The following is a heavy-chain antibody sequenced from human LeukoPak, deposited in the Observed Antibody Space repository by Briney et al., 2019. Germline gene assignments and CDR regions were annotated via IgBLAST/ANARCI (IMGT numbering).Heavy chain of an antibody. J-gene: IGHJ6*03. Sequence: SETLSLTCTVSGGSISSYYWSWIRQPAGKGLEWIGRIYTNGSTNYNPSLKSRVTISVDTSKNQFSLKLSSVTAADTAVYYCARQASDYFYYYMDVWGKGTTVTVSS. CDR3: ARQASDYFYYYMDV. CDR1: GGSISSYY. V-gene: IGHV4-4*07. CDR2: IYTNGST.